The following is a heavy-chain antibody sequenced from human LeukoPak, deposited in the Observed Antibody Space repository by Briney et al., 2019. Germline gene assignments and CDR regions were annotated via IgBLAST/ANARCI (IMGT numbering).Heavy chain of an antibody. Sequence: GGSLRLSCAASGFTFSSYGMSWVRQAPGKGLEWVSAISGSGGSTYYADSVKGRFTISRDNSKNTLYLQMNSLRAEDTAVYYCAKDILLWFGELLPNFDYWGQGTLVTVSS. CDR1: GFTFSSYG. J-gene: IGHJ4*02. D-gene: IGHD3-10*01. CDR3: AKDILLWFGELLPNFDY. CDR2: ISGSGGST. V-gene: IGHV3-23*01.